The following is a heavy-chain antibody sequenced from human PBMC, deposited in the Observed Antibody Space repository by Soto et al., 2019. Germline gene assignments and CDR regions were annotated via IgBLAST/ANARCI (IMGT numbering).Heavy chain of an antibody. CDR2: ISWDGGST. Sequence: GSLRLSCAASGFTFDDYAMYWVRQAPGKGLEWVSLISWDGGSTYYADSVKGRFTISRDNSKNSLYLQMNSLRAEDTALYYCARGVGSRGYYFDYWGQGTLVTVSS. J-gene: IGHJ4*02. CDR3: ARGVGSRGYYFDY. V-gene: IGHV3-43D*04. CDR1: GFTFDDYA. D-gene: IGHD6-13*01.